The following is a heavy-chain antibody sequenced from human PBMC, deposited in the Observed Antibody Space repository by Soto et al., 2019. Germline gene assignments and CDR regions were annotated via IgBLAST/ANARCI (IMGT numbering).Heavy chain of an antibody. CDR2: INPNGGST. CDR1: GYTFINYY. V-gene: IGHV1-46*01. J-gene: IGHJ6*02. Sequence: QVQLVQSGAEVKKPGASVKVSCKASGYTFINYYIHWVRQAPGQGLEWMGIINPNGGSTTYAQNCHGRVTMTKDTSTSTDYMELNSLRSEDTAVYYCARDGWFSALRVPFGMDVWGQGTTVTVSS. D-gene: IGHD3-10*01. CDR3: ARDGWFSALRVPFGMDV.